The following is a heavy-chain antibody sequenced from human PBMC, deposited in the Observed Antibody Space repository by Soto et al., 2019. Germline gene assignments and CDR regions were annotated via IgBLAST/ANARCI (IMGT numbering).Heavy chain of an antibody. CDR1: GGTFSSYA. V-gene: IGHV1-69*13. CDR2: IIPIFGTA. J-gene: IGHJ6*02. Sequence: SVKVSCKASGGTFSSYAISWVRQAPGQGLEWMGGIIPIFGTANYAQKFQGRVTITADESTSTAYMELSSLRSEDTAVYYCARGRVGGDTAMVTAYYYGMDVWGQGTTVTVS. D-gene: IGHD5-18*01. CDR3: ARGRVGGDTAMVTAYYYGMDV.